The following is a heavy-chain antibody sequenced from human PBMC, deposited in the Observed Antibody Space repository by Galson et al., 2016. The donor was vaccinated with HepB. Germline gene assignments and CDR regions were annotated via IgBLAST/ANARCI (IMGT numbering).Heavy chain of an antibody. CDR3: AKDLGERLVTVYYYMDV. CDR2: ISGSGGNT. Sequence: SLRLSCAASGFTFSSYAMSWVRQAPGKGLEWVSAISGSGGNTYYADSVQGRFTISRDNSQNTLYLQMNSLRAEDTAVYYCAKDLGERLVTVYYYMDVWGKGTTVTVSS. J-gene: IGHJ6*03. CDR1: GFTFSSYA. D-gene: IGHD3-16*01. V-gene: IGHV3-23*01.